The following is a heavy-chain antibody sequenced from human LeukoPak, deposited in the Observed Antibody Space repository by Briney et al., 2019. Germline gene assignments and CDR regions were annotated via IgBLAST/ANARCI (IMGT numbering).Heavy chain of an antibody. CDR1: GGSISSSSYY. CDR3: ARLYSSDYFLY. D-gene: IGHD3-22*01. V-gene: IGHV4-39*01. Sequence: SETLSLTCTVSGGSISSSSYYWGWIRQPPGKGLEWIGSIYYSGSTYYNPSLKSRVTISVDTSKNQFSLKLSSVTDADTAVYYCARLYSSDYFLYWGQGTLVTVSS. CDR2: IYYSGST. J-gene: IGHJ4*02.